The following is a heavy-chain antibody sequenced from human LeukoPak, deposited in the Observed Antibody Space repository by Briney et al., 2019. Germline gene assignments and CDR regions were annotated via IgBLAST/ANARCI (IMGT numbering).Heavy chain of an antibody. Sequence: GRSLRLSCAASGFTFSSYGMHWVRQAPGKGLEWVSYISSSGSTIYYADSVKGRFTISRDNAKNSLYLQMNSLRAEDTAVYHCARIRYFDWFESDYWGQGTLVTVSS. D-gene: IGHD3-9*01. V-gene: IGHV3-48*04. CDR3: ARIRYFDWFESDY. J-gene: IGHJ4*02. CDR2: ISSSGSTI. CDR1: GFTFSSYG.